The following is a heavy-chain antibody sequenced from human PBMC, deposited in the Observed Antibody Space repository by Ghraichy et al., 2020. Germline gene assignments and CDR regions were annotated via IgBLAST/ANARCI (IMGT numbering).Heavy chain of an antibody. V-gene: IGHV3-74*01. CDR3: ARVGDYVCIDY. CDR2: INSDGSST. CDR1: GFTFSSYW. J-gene: IGHJ4*02. D-gene: IGHD3-16*01. Sequence: GESLNISCAASGFTFSSYWMHWVRQAPGKGLVWVSRINSDGSSTSYADSVKGRFTISRDNAKNTLYLQMTSLRAEDTAVYYCARVGDYVCIDYWGQGTLVTVSS.